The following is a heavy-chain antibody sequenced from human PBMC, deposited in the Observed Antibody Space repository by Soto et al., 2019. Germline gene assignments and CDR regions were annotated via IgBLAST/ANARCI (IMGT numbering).Heavy chain of an antibody. CDR1: GYTFTDYY. CDR2: INPSGGSP. D-gene: IGHD6-13*01. J-gene: IGHJ4*02. CDR3: ARANSAPDY. Sequence: QVQLVQSGAEVKKPGASVKVSCKASGYTFTDYYMHWVRQAPGQGLEWMGIINPSGGSPSYAQRFQGRITITGDTSTSTVFLDLSSLRYEDTAVYYCARANSAPDYWGQGTLVTVSS. V-gene: IGHV1-46*01.